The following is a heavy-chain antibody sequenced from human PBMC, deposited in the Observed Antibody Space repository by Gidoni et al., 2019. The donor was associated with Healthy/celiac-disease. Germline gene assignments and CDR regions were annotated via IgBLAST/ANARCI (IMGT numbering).Heavy chain of an antibody. V-gene: IGHV3-23*01. Sequence: EVQLLESGGGLVQPGGSLRLSCAASGFPLSSDAMSWVRQAPGKGLAWVSAISGSGGSTYYADAVKGRFTIARDNSKNTLYLQMNSLRAEDTAVYYCAKDRGPRGRWYYFDYWGQGTLVTVSS. CDR2: ISGSGGST. CDR3: AKDRGPRGRWYYFDY. CDR1: GFPLSSDA. D-gene: IGHD3-16*01. J-gene: IGHJ4*02.